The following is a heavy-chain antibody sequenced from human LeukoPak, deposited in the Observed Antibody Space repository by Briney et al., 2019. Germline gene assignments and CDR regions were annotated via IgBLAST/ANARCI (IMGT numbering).Heavy chain of an antibody. J-gene: IGHJ5*02. CDR2: IIPILGIA. CDR1: GGTFSSYT. CDR3: ARDWSFGSGNWFDP. V-gene: IGHV1-69*04. D-gene: IGHD3-10*01. Sequence: SVKVSCKASGGTFSSYTISWVRQAPGQGLEWMGRIIPILGIANYAQKLQGRVTMTTDTSTSTAYMELRSLRSDDTAVYYCARDWSFGSGNWFDPWGQGTLVTVSS.